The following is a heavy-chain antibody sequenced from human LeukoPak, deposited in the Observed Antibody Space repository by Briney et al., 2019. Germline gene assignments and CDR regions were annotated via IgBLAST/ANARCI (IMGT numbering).Heavy chain of an antibody. CDR1: GGSISSGDYY. CDR3: ARESRPTFYYDSSGYYPDY. D-gene: IGHD3-22*01. V-gene: IGHV4-30-4*01. Sequence: SETLSLTCTVSGGSISSGDYYWSWIRQPPGKGLEWIGYIYYSGSTFYNPSLKSRVFISVDTPKNQFSLKLSSVTAADTAAYYCARESRPTFYYDSSGYYPDYWGQGTLVTVSS. CDR2: IYYSGST. J-gene: IGHJ4*02.